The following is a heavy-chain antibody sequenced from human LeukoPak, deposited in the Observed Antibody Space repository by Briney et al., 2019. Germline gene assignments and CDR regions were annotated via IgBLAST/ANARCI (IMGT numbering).Heavy chain of an antibody. D-gene: IGHD2/OR15-2a*01. J-gene: IGHJ4*02. CDR2: INSDGSWT. V-gene: IGHV3-74*01. CDR1: GNYW. CDR3: VSFYETY. Sequence: GGSLRLSCAASGNYWIHWVRQVPGKGLVWVSHINSDGSWTSYADSVKGRFTISKDNAKNTVYLQMNSLRAEDTAVYYCVSFYETYWGRGTLVTVSS.